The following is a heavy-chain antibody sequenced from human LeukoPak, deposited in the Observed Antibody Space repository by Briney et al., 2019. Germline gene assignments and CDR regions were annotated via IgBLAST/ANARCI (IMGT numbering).Heavy chain of an antibody. CDR3: ARSDVLYASQGEARYFNH. V-gene: IGHV1-2*02. CDR2: VSPNNGGT. Sequence: ASVKVSCKASGYTFTAYYIHWVRQAPGQRLEWMGWVSPNNGGTNYAQKSQGRVTMTRDTSISTLYMDLNSLRSDDTAVYYCARSDVLYASQGEARYFNHWGQGTLVTVSS. CDR1: GYTFTAYY. J-gene: IGHJ4*02. D-gene: IGHD3-16*01.